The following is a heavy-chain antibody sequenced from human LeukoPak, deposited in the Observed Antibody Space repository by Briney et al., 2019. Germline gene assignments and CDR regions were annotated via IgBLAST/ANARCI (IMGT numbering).Heavy chain of an antibody. CDR1: GYTFTSYA. D-gene: IGHD3-10*01. CDR3: ARDLELYDAFDI. J-gene: IGHJ3*02. CDR2: INAGNGNT. V-gene: IGHV1-3*03. Sequence: ASVKVSCKASGYTFTSYAMHWVRQAPGQRLEWMGWINAGNGNTKYSQEFQGRVTITRDTSASTAYMELGSLRSEDMAVYYCARDLELYDAFDIWGQGTMVTVSS.